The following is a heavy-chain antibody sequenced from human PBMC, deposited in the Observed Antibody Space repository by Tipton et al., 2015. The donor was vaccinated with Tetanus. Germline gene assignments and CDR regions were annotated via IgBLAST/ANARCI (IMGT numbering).Heavy chain of an antibody. V-gene: IGHV4-61*08. CDR2: VSYSGRT. D-gene: IGHD1-1*01. J-gene: IGHJ4*02. CDR3: ARAKNEFPKKGPFES. Sequence: TLSLTCTVSGGSVRSGDYSWNWIRQPPGKGLEWLAYVSYSGRTNSNYSLKSRITISQDTSKNQFSLRLTSVTAADTAVYYCARAKNEFPKKGPFESGGQGSLVIVSS. CDR1: GGSVRSGDYS.